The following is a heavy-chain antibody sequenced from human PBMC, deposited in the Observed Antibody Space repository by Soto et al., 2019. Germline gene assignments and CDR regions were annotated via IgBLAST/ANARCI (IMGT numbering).Heavy chain of an antibody. CDR2: IYFSVSF. Sequence: SETLSLTCTVSGDSITSDYWSWIRQPAGKGLEWLGRIYFSVSFNYNPSLKGRVTMSIDRSKNQVTLNLRSVTAADTAVYYCAKDPDISGWYQTDLDYWGQGTLVTVSS. D-gene: IGHD6-19*01. J-gene: IGHJ4*02. CDR1: GDSITSDY. CDR3: AKDPDISGWYQTDLDY. V-gene: IGHV4-4*07.